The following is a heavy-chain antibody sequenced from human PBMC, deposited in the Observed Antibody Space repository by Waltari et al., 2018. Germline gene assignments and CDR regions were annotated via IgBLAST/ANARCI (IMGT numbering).Heavy chain of an antibody. J-gene: IGHJ4*02. CDR1: GGSISSHY. V-gene: IGHV4-59*11. CDR2: IYYSGST. Sequence: QVQLQESGPGLVKPSETLSLTCTVSGGSISSHYWSWIRQPPGKGLEWIGYIYYSGSTNYNPSLKSRVTISVDTSKNQFSLKLSSVTAADTAVYYCARGYGDYVNWGQGTLVTVSS. CDR3: ARGYGDYVN. D-gene: IGHD4-17*01.